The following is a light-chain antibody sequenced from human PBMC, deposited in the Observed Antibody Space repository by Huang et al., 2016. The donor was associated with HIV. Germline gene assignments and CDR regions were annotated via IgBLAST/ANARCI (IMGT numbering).Light chain of an antibody. CDR3: QQYGDSVL. J-gene: IGKJ3*01. V-gene: IGKV3-20*01. CDR1: QTVSSTY. Sequence: EIVLTQSPGTLSLSPGERATLSCRASQTVSSTYLAWYQQKPGQAPRLLIDGASNRATGIPDRFSGSGSGTDFTLTINRLEPEDFAMYYCQQYGDSVLFGPGTTVDI. CDR2: GAS.